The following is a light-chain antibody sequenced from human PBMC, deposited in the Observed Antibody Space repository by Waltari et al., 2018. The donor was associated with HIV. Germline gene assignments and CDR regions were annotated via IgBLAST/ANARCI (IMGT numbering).Light chain of an antibody. CDR1: KRGETY. CDR3: QAWDRTTGV. CDR2: QDK. Sequence: SFELTQPPSLSVSPGQTANISCSGAKRGETYVSWYQQKSGQSPVVVIFQDKRRPSGISERFSGSNSGNTATLTISGTQPIDEADYYCQAWDRTTGVFGTGTKLTVL. V-gene: IGLV3-1*01. J-gene: IGLJ1*01.